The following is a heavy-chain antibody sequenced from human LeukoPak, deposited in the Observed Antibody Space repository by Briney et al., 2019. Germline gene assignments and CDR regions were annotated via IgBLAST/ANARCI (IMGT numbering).Heavy chain of an antibody. CDR2: ISAYNGNT. CDR3: ASVPVHYYYYMDV. V-gene: IGHV1-18*01. J-gene: IGHJ6*03. CDR1: GYTFTSYG. Sequence: GASVKVSCKASGYTFTSYGISWVRQAPGQGLEWMGWISAYNGNTNYAQKLQGRVTMTTDTSTSTVYMELRSLRSDDTAVYYCASVPVHYYYYMDVWGKGTTVTVSS.